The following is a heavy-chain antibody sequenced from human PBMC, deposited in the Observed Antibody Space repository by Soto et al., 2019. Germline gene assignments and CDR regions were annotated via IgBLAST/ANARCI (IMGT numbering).Heavy chain of an antibody. CDR2: IGPASGAT. D-gene: IGHD5-12*01. CDR1: GYTFTGHY. CDR3: GRGRSGQIVVFY. Sequence: QVQLVQSGAEVKKPGASVKVSCKASGYTFTGHYIHWVRQAPEQGPEWMGEIGPASGATRYAQKFQGRVTMTRDMSITTVYMELNNLSPDDTDVYYCGRGRSGQIVVFYWGQGTPVTVSS. J-gene: IGHJ4*02. V-gene: IGHV1-2*02.